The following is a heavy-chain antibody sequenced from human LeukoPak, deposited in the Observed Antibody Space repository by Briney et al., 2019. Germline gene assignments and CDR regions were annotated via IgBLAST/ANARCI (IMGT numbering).Heavy chain of an antibody. CDR3: ARDPIYYSSGWYGNWFDP. D-gene: IGHD6-19*01. CDR2: ISSSSSYI. V-gene: IGHV3-21*01. J-gene: IGHJ5*02. Sequence: GGSLRLSCAASGFTFSSYSMNWVRQAPGKGLEWVSSISSSSSYIYYADSVKGRFTISRDNAKNSLYLQMNSLRAEDTAVYYCARDPIYYSSGWYGNWFDPWGQGTLVTVSS. CDR1: GFTFSSYS.